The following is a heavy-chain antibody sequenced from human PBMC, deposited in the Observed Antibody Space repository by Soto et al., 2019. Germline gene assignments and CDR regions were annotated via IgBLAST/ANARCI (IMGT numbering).Heavy chain of an antibody. J-gene: IGHJ6*02. CDR3: ARGYSVYDPRYGMDV. CDR2: MNPNSDNT. CDR1: GYTFTSYV. D-gene: IGHD5-12*01. Sequence: ASVKVSCKASGYTFTSYVINWVRQATGQGLEWMGWMNPNSDNTVYAQKFQGRVTMTRDTSKSTAYMELSSLRSEDTAVYYCARGYSVYDPRYGMDVWGQGTTVTVSS. V-gene: IGHV1-8*01.